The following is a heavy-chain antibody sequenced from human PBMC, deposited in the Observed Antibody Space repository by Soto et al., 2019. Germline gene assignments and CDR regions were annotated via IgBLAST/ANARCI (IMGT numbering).Heavy chain of an antibody. J-gene: IGHJ6*02. V-gene: IGHV3-11*05. CDR2: ISSSSSYT. Sequence: QVQLVESGGGLVKPGGSLRLSCAASGFTFSDYYMSWIRQAPGKGLEWVSYISSSSSYTNYADSVKGRFTISRDNAKNSLYLQMNSLRAEDTAVYYCARDTNSGSSCYYYYGMDVWGQGTTVTVSS. CDR1: GFTFSDYY. D-gene: IGHD1-26*01. CDR3: ARDTNSGSSCYYYYGMDV.